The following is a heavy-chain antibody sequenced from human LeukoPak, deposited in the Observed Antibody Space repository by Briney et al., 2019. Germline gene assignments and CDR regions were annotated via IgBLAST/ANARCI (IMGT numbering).Heavy chain of an antibody. J-gene: IGHJ4*02. CDR3: ARGGPYNWNAYFDY. V-gene: IGHV4-59*01. Sequence: SETLSLTCSVSGGSMSAYFWSWIRQPPGKGLEWIGCVYNSGDTNYNPSLKSRLTISIDMSENQFSLKLSSVTAADTAVYYCARGGPYNWNAYFDYWGQGTLVTVSS. D-gene: IGHD1-20*01. CDR1: GGSMSAYF. CDR2: VYNSGDT.